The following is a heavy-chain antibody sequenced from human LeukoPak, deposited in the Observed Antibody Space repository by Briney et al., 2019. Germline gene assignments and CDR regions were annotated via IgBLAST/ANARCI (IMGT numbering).Heavy chain of an antibody. CDR1: GGTFSSYA. CDR2: IIPIFGTA. CDR3: ARGAPQEYCSGGSCPYFDY. Sequence: SVKVSCKASGGTFSSYAISWVRQAPGQGLEWMGGIIPIFGTANYAQKFQGRVTMTRNTSISTAYMELSSLRSEDTAVYYCARGAPQEYCSGGSCPYFDYWGQGTLVPVSS. J-gene: IGHJ4*02. V-gene: IGHV1-69*05. D-gene: IGHD2-15*01.